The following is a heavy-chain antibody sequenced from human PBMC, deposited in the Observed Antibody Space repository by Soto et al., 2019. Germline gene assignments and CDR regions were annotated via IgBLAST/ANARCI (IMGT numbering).Heavy chain of an antibody. Sequence: SETLSLTCTVSGGSISSYYWSWIRQPPGKGLEWIGYIYHSGSTNYNPSLKSRVTISVDTSKNQFSLKLSSVTAADTAVYYCARGSRILTSTSAGGYYSDYWGQGTLVTVSS. CDR3: ARGSRILTSTSAGGYYSDY. D-gene: IGHD3-9*01. CDR1: GGSISSYY. V-gene: IGHV4-59*12. J-gene: IGHJ4*02. CDR2: IYHSGST.